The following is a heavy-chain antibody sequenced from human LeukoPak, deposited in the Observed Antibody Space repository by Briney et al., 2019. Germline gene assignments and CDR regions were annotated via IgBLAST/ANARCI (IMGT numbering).Heavy chain of an antibody. CDR2: IIPILGIA. CDR3: ARDSIINPRYYGMDV. J-gene: IGHJ6*02. CDR1: GGTFSSYA. Sequence: ASVKVSCKASGGTFSSYAIGWVRQAPGQGLEWMGRIIPILGIANYAQKFHGRVTITADKSTSTAYMELSSLRSEDTAVYYCARDSIINPRYYGMDVWGQGTTVTVSS. V-gene: IGHV1-69*04.